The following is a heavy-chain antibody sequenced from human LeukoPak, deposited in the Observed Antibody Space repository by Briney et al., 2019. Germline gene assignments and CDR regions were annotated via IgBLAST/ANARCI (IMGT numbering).Heavy chain of an antibody. CDR2: IYYSGST. J-gene: IGHJ4*02. D-gene: IGHD3-22*01. Sequence: SETLSLTCTVSGGSISSSSYYWGWIRQPPGKGLEWIGSIYYSGSTYYNPSLKSRVTISVDTSKNQFSLKLSSVTAADTAVYYCAAGYYDSSGPGNYFDYWSQGTLVTVSS. CDR1: GGSISSSSYY. CDR3: AAGYYDSSGPGNYFDY. V-gene: IGHV4-39*01.